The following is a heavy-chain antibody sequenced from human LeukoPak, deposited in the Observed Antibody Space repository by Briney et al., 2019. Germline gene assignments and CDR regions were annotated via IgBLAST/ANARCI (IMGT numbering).Heavy chain of an antibody. CDR2: IWYDGSNK. Sequence: PGGSLRLSCAASGFTFNNYGMHWVRQAPGKGLEWVAFIWYDGSNKYYADSVKGRFTISRDNSNNTLYLQMSSLRAEDTAVYYCAKAWSYCSSTSCSAPGYWGQGTLVTVSS. D-gene: IGHD2-2*01. CDR3: AKAWSYCSSTSCSAPGY. J-gene: IGHJ4*02. V-gene: IGHV3-30*02. CDR1: GFTFNNYG.